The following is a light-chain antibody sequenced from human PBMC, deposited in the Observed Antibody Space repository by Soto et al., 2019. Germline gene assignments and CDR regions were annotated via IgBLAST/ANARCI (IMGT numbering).Light chain of an antibody. CDR2: TN. V-gene: IGLV1-44*01. CDR1: SSNIGSNT. Sequence: QLVLTQPPSASGTPGQRVTVSCSGSSSNIGSNTVNWYQQLPGTAPKLLIYTNQRPSGVPDRFSGSKSGTSASLAISGLQSEDEADYYCASWDDSLNGYVFGTGTKVTVL. J-gene: IGLJ1*01. CDR3: ASWDDSLNGYV.